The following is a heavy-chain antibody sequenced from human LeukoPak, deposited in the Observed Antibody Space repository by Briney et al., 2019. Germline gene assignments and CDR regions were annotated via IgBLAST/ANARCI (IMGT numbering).Heavy chain of an antibody. Sequence: PGRSLRLSCAASGFTFSSYGMHWVRQAPGKGLEWVAVISYDGSNKYYADSVKGRFTISRDNSKNTLYLQMNSLRAEDTAVYYCARDPSSSSVYWGQGTLVTVSS. CDR1: GFTFSSYG. V-gene: IGHV3-30*05. CDR2: ISYDGSNK. CDR3: ARDPSSSSVY. J-gene: IGHJ4*02. D-gene: IGHD6-6*01.